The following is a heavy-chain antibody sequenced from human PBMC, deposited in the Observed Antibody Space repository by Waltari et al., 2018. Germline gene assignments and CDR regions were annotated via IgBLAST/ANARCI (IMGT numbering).Heavy chain of an antibody. J-gene: IGHJ4*02. Sequence: EVQLVESGGGLVQPGGSLRLSCVGPGFILSSTIWMSGVRQAPGKGREWLANINPDGSAKYYVESVKGRFTISRNNAENSVYLQMNSLRADDTAVYYCATSSASAGNDWGQGTLVSVSS. CDR2: INPDGSAK. D-gene: IGHD1-1*01. CDR1: GFILSSTIW. V-gene: IGHV3-7*01. CDR3: ATSSASAGND.